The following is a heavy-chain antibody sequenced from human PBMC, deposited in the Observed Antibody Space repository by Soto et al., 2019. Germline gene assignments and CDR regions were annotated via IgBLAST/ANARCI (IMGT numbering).Heavy chain of an antibody. Sequence: GGSLRLSCAASGFTFSSYWMSWVRQAPGKGLEWVANIKQDGSEKYYVDSVKGRFTISRDNAKNSLYLQMNSLRAEDTAVYYCARDSKEEWLLFVLDYWGQGTLVTVSS. CDR1: GFTFSSYW. CDR3: ARDSKEEWLLFVLDY. CDR2: IKQDGSEK. V-gene: IGHV3-7*01. J-gene: IGHJ4*02. D-gene: IGHD3-3*01.